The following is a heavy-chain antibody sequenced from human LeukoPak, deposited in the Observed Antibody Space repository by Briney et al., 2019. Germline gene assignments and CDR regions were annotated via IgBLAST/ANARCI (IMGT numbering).Heavy chain of an antibody. J-gene: IGHJ3*02. Sequence: ASVKVSCKASGYTFTGYYMHWVRQAPGQGLEWMGWINPNSDGTNYAQKFQGRVTMTRDTSISTAYMELSRLRSDDTAVYYCARAGVGYYDSSGYYYVPYAFDIWGQGTMVTVSS. D-gene: IGHD3-22*01. CDR2: INPNSDGT. V-gene: IGHV1-2*02. CDR3: ARAGVGYYDSSGYYYVPYAFDI. CDR1: GYTFTGYY.